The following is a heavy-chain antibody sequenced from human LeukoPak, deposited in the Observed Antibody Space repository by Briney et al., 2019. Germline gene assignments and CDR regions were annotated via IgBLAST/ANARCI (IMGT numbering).Heavy chain of an antibody. CDR3: ARAEIKLYNQRRYYFDY. CDR1: GGSFSGYY. D-gene: IGHD3-16*02. J-gene: IGHJ4*02. CDR2: INHSGST. Sequence: SETLSLTCAVYGGSFSGYYWSWIRQPPGTGLEWIGEINHSGSTNYNPSLKSRVTISVDTSKNQFSLKLSSVTAADTAVYYCARAEIKLYNQRRYYFDYWGQGTLVTVSS. V-gene: IGHV4-34*01.